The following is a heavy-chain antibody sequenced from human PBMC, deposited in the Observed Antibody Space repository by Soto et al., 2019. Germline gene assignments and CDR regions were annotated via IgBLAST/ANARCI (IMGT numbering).Heavy chain of an antibody. Sequence: GGSLRLSCVASGFSFSYFGMTWVRQAPGKGLEWVSTIHREGTNTHYADSVKGRFTISRDNSKDTLYLEMNSLRAEDTAIYFCANDPSTGSADFWGQGTLVTVSS. CDR1: GFSFSYFG. CDR3: ANDPSTGSADF. J-gene: IGHJ4*02. CDR2: IHREGTNT. D-gene: IGHD3-9*01. V-gene: IGHV3-23*01.